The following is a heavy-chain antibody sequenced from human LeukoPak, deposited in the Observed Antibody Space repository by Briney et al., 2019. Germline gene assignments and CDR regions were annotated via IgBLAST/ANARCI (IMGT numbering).Heavy chain of an antibody. J-gene: IGHJ3*02. CDR2: MHYDGRNI. V-gene: IGHV3-30*02. D-gene: IGHD3-16*01. CDR1: GFTLTSTG. Sequence: PGGSLRLSCAMSGFTLTSTGMHWVRQAPGKGLEWVAFMHYDGRNILYADSVKGRFSISRDNAKNTLYLQMNSLRAEDTAVYYCARDPGIWGHVAFDIWGQGTMVTVSS. CDR3: ARDPGIWGHVAFDI.